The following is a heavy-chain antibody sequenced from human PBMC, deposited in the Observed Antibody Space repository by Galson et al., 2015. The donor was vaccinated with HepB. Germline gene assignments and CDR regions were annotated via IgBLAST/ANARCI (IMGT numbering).Heavy chain of an antibody. V-gene: IGHV3-48*01. CDR1: GFTFSSYS. CDR2: ISSSSSTI. Sequence: SLRLSCAASGFTFSSYSMNWVRQAPGKGLEWVSYISSSSSTIYYADSVKGRFTISRDNAKNSLYLQMNSLRAEDTAVYYCARVSATPFGPFDYWGQGTLVTVSS. CDR3: ARVSATPFGPFDY. D-gene: IGHD2-2*01. J-gene: IGHJ4*02.